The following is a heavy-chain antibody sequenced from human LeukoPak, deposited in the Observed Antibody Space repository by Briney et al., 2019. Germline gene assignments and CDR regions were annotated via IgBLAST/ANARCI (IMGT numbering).Heavy chain of an antibody. Sequence: GSLRLSCAVSGFTFSRYSMNWVRQAPGKGLEWVSYIITSSSTIYYADSVKGRFTISRDTAKNSLYLQMNSLRDEDTAVYYCARDASGSYYKNYYGMDVWGQGTTVTVSS. V-gene: IGHV3-48*02. J-gene: IGHJ6*02. CDR3: ARDASGSYYKNYYGMDV. CDR1: GFTFSRYS. D-gene: IGHD3-10*01. CDR2: IITSSSTI.